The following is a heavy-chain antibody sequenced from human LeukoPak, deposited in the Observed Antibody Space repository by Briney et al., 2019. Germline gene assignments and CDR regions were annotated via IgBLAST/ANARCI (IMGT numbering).Heavy chain of an antibody. D-gene: IGHD3-9*01. J-gene: IGHJ5*02. V-gene: IGHV3-23*01. Sequence: GGSLRLSCAASGFTFSSYAMSWVRQAPGKGLEWVSGISGSGGTTYYADSVKGRFTISRDNSKNTLYLQMNSLRAEDTAVYYCAKAPLRYFDPNNRFDPWGQGTLVTVSS. CDR2: ISGSGGTT. CDR3: AKAPLRYFDPNNRFDP. CDR1: GFTFSSYA.